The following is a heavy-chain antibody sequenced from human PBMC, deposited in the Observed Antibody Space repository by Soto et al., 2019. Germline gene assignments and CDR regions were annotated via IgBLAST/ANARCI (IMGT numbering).Heavy chain of an antibody. CDR2: IGTAGDT. J-gene: IGHJ6*03. CDR3: ARARFCELGSGYPCPRDV. D-gene: IGHD3-3*01. V-gene: IGHV3-13*01. CDR1: GFTFSSYD. Sequence: LRLSCAASGFTFSSYDMHWVRQATGKGLEWVSAIGTAGDTYYAGSGKGRFTISRENAKNYLYLQMNSLRAWDTAVYYCARARFCELGSGYPCPRDVWGRGTTVT.